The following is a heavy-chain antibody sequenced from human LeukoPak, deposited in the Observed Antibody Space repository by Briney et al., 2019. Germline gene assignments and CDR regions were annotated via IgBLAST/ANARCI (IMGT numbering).Heavy chain of an antibody. V-gene: IGHV1-18*01. CDR2: ISAYNGNT. D-gene: IGHD3-16*02. CDR1: GYTFTSYD. J-gene: IGHJ3*02. CDR3: ARKNYDYVWGSYRRPSDAFDI. Sequence: GASVKVSCKASGYTFTSYDINWVRQATGQGLEWMGWISAYNGNTNYAQKLQGRVTMTTDTSTSTAYMELRSLRSDDTAVYYCARKNYDYVWGSYRRPSDAFDIWGQGTMVTVSS.